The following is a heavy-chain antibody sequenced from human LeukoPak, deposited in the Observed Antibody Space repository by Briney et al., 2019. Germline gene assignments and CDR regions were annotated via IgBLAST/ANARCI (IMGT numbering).Heavy chain of an antibody. CDR1: GFPLSSYS. CDR2: IGSTTNSI. V-gene: IGHV3-48*04. D-gene: IGHD5-12*01. CDR3: ARDEYSGLYYYMDV. Sequence: PGGSLRLSCAASGFPLSSYSINWVRQAPGKGLEWVSYIGSTTNSIYYADSVKGRFTISRDNAKKSLHLQMNSLRAEDTAVYYCARDEYSGLYYYMDVWGKGTTVTVSS. J-gene: IGHJ6*03.